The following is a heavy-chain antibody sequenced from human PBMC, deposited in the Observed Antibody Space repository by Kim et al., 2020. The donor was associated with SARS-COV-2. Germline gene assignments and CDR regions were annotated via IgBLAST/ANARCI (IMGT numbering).Heavy chain of an antibody. J-gene: IGHJ3*02. D-gene: IGHD3-9*01. CDR3: AGDYDILTGPNRHAFAI. V-gene: IGHV4-59*01. CDR2: IYYSGST. Sequence: SETLSLTCTVSGGSLIRYYWSWILQPPGKGLEWIGYIYYSGSTNYNPSLKSRVTISIDTSKNQFSLKLSSVTAADTAVYYCAGDYDILTGPNRHAFAIWGQGTMVTVSS. CDR1: GGSLIRYY.